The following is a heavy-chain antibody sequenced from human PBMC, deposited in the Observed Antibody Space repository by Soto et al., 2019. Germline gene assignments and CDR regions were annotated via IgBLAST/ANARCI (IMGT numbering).Heavy chain of an antibody. CDR3: ARDRVDIAAPGNYYYGMDV. CDR1: GGSISSGGYY. CDR2: IYYSGST. J-gene: IGHJ6*02. V-gene: IGHV4-31*03. D-gene: IGHD6-6*01. Sequence: QVQLQESGPGLVKPSQTLSLTCTVSGGSISSGGYYWSWIRQHPGKGLEWIGYIYYSGSTYYNPSFKSRVTISVDTSKNQFSLKLSSVTAADTAVYYCARDRVDIAAPGNYYYGMDVWGQGTTVTVSS.